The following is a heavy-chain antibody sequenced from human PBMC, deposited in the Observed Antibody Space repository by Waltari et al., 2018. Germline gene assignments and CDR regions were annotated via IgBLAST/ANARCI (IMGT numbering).Heavy chain of an antibody. CDR1: GFTFSHSW. Sequence: EVQLVESGGGLVQPGGSLRLSCAAYGFTFSHSWMYWVRQSPGKGLVWVSRISMDGSIVNYADAVKGRCTIARDNAKSTLFLQMNSLRVDDTALYYCVTTGVAGFYWGQGTRVTVSS. D-gene: IGHD6-19*01. V-gene: IGHV3-74*01. CDR3: VTTGVAGFY. J-gene: IGHJ4*02. CDR2: ISMDGSIV.